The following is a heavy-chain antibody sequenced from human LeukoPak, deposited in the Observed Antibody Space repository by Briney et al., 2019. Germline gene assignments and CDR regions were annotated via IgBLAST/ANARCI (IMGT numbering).Heavy chain of an antibody. CDR1: GFTLDDYA. J-gene: IGHJ4*02. Sequence: GGPLTLSCAVSGFTLDDYAMHWVRHAPGKAREWVSGNRWNTGSIGYADCVRGRFTISRDNAKNSLYLQMNRLRAEDTAVYYCEKDYYGSGSYFDYWGQGTLVTVSS. V-gene: IGHV3-9*01. CDR3: EKDYYGSGSYFDY. D-gene: IGHD3-10*01. CDR2: NRWNTGSI.